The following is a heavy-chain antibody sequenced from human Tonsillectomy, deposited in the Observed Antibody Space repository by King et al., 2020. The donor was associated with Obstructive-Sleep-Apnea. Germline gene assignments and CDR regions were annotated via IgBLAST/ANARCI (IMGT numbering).Heavy chain of an antibody. CDR1: GGSISNYY. CDR2: IYYSGST. D-gene: IGHD2-21*02. CDR3: ARLRVTEYRATYWYFDL. J-gene: IGHJ2*01. V-gene: IGHV4-59*08. Sequence: VQLQESGPGLVKPSETLSLTCTVSGGSISNYYWNWIRQPPGKGLEWIGYIYYSGSTNYNPSLKSRVTISVDTSKNQFSLKLNSVTAADTAVYYCARLRVTEYRATYWYFDLWGRGTLVTVSS.